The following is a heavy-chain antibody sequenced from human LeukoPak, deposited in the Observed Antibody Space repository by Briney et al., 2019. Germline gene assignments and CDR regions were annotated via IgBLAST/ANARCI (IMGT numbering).Heavy chain of an antibody. V-gene: IGHV3-7*01. CDR3: ARDDFWSGYYQNYFDY. D-gene: IGHD3-3*01. Sequence: GGSLRLPCAASGFTFSSYWMSWVRQAPGKGLEWVANIKQDGSEKYYVDSVKGRFTISRDNAKNSLYLQMNSLRAEDTAVYYCARDDFWSGYYQNYFDYWGQGTLVTVSS. CDR1: GFTFSSYW. J-gene: IGHJ4*02. CDR2: IKQDGSEK.